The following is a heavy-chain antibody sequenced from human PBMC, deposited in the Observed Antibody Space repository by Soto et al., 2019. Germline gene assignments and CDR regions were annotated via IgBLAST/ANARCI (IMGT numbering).Heavy chain of an antibody. D-gene: IGHD3-22*01. Sequence: SVKVSCHASGYTLPGYYMRWVQQAPKQGLELMGWINPNSGGTNYAQKFQGWVTMTRDTSISTAYMELSRLRSDDTAVYYCARDYYDSSGTRDYYYYGMDVWGQGTTVTVSS. J-gene: IGHJ6*02. CDR2: INPNSGGT. V-gene: IGHV1-2*04. CDR3: ARDYYDSSGTRDYYYYGMDV. CDR1: GYTLPGYY.